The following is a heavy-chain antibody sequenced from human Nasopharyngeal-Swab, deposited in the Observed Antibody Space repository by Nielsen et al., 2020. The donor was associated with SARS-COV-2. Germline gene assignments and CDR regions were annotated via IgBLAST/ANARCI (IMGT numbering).Heavy chain of an antibody. CDR1: GFTFSSYA. J-gene: IGHJ5*02. CDR3: VKGGLGKWNYAAADWFDP. Sequence: GGSLRLSCSASGFTFSSYAMHWVRQAPGKGLEYVSAISSNGGSTYYADSVKGRFTISRDNSKNTLYLQMSSLRAEDTAVYYCVKGGLGKWNYAAADWFDPWGQGTLVTVSS. D-gene: IGHD1-7*01. V-gene: IGHV3-64D*06. CDR2: ISSNGGST.